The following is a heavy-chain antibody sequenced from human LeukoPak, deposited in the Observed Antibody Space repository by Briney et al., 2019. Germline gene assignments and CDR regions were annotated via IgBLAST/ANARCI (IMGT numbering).Heavy chain of an antibody. J-gene: IGHJ4*02. D-gene: IGHD3-16*01. CDR1: GDSVSSNNAA. V-gene: IGHV6-1*01. CDR2: TYYRSKWYN. Sequence: SQTLSHTCVICGDSVSSNNAAWNWIRHSPSRGLEWLGRTYYRSKWYNGCTVSVHSRITKKQDKSINLFSLQLHYVTAQDSAVYYCARDLHGGGYDYWGQGTLVTVSS. CDR3: ARDLHGGGYDY.